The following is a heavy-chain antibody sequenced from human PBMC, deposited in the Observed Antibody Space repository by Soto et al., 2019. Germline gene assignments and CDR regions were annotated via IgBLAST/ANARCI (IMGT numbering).Heavy chain of an antibody. CDR3: ARGVYGDYDY. CDR1: GGSISSSNW. CDR2: IYHSGST. J-gene: IGHJ4*02. D-gene: IGHD4-17*01. Sequence: PSETLSLTCAVSGGSISSSNWWSWVRQPPGKGLEWIGEIYHSGSTNYNPSLKSRVTISVDTSKNQFSLKLSSVTAADTAVYYCARGVYGDYDYWGQGTLVTVSS. V-gene: IGHV4-4*02.